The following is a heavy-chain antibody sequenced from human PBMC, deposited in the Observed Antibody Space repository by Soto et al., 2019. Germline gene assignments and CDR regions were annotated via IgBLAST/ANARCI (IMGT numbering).Heavy chain of an antibody. Sequence: QVQLVQSGAEVKKPGSSVKVSCKASGGTFSSYAISWVRQAPGQGLEGMGGIIPIFGTANYAQKFQGRVTITADESTSTAYMELSSLRSEDTAVYYCGSTVTPGAYYYYGMDVWGQGTTVTVSS. V-gene: IGHV1-69*01. J-gene: IGHJ6*02. D-gene: IGHD4-17*01. CDR3: GSTVTPGAYYYYGMDV. CDR2: IIPIFGTA. CDR1: GGTFSSYA.